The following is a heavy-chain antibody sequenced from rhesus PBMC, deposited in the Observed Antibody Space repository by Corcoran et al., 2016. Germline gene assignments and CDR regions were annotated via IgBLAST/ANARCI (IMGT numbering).Heavy chain of an antibody. CDR3: ARSSGSYYPMSL. V-gene: IGHV1S2*01. CDR2: INPYNGKT. Sequence: QVQLVQSGAEVKKPGSSVKVSCKASGYTFTDYYMHWVRQAPRQGLGWMGCINPYNGKTKYAQKFQGRVTMTRDTSTSTDYMELSSLRSEDTSVYYCARSSGSYYPMSLWGQGVLVTVSS. J-gene: IGHJ4*01. CDR1: GYTFTDYY. D-gene: IGHD3-16*01.